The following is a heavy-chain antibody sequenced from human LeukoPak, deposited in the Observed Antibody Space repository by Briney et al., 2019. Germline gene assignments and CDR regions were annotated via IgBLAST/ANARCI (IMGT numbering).Heavy chain of an antibody. CDR1: GYTFTDYY. V-gene: IGHV1-2*02. J-gene: IGHJ4*02. CDR2: INPNSGDT. CDR3: ARAHNCDTGGYWYYFDH. Sequence: GASVKVSCKASGYTFTDYYIHWVRQAPGQGPEWMAWINPNSGDTKYAPQFQGRVTLTRDTAITTGDMQLSRLTSDDTALYYCARAHNCDTGGYWYYFDHWGQGTLVTVTS. D-gene: IGHD3-22*01.